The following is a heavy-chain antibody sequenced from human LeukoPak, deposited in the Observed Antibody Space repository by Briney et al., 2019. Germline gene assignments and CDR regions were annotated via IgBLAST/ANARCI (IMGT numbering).Heavy chain of an antibody. D-gene: IGHD5-24*01. CDR3: ARSVHGYNLGGEY. Sequence: GASVKVSCKASGYTFTGYYMHWVRQAPGQGLEWMGWINPNSGGTNYAQKFQGRVTMTRDTSISTAYMELSRLRSDDTAAYYCARSVHGYNLGGEYWGQGILVTVSS. CDR1: GYTFTGYY. J-gene: IGHJ4*02. V-gene: IGHV1-2*02. CDR2: INPNSGGT.